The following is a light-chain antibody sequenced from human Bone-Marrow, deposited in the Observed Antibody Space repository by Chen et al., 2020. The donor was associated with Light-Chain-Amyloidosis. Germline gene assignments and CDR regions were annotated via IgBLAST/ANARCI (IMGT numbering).Light chain of an antibody. CDR1: KLGDKY. CDR2: QDT. J-gene: IGLJ2*01. Sequence: SSELTQPPSVSVSPGQTANITCSGDKLGDKYVCWYQQKPGQSPVVVIYQDTKRPSGIPERFAGSNSGSTATLTISGTQTMDEADYYCQAWDSSTVVVGGGTRLTVL. CDR3: QAWDSSTVV. V-gene: IGLV3-1*01.